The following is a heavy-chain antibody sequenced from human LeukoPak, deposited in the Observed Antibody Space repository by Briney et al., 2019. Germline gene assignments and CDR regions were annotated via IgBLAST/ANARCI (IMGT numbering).Heavy chain of an antibody. V-gene: IGHV1-18*01. CDR2: ISAYNGNT. Sequence: GASVKVSCKASGYTFTSYGISWVRQAPGQGLEWMGWISAYNGNTNYAQKLQGRVTMTTDTSTSTAYMELRSLRSDDTAVYYCASAWGYSYGMKYYYYGMDVWGQGTTVTVSS. J-gene: IGHJ6*02. CDR1: GYTFTSYG. CDR3: ASAWGYSYGMKYYYYGMDV. D-gene: IGHD5-18*01.